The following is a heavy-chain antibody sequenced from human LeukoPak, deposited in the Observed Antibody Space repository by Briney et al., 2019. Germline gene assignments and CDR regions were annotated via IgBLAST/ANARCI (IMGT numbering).Heavy chain of an antibody. Sequence: GGSLRLSCAASGFTFSSYSLNWVRQAPGKWLEWVSSISSSSSYIYYADSVKGRFTISRDNAKNSLYLQMNSLRAEDTALYYCARYYDYDSRGYYYYFDYWGQGTLVTVSS. CDR1: GFTFSSYS. V-gene: IGHV3-21*01. J-gene: IGHJ4*02. CDR2: ISSSSSYI. D-gene: IGHD3-22*01. CDR3: ARYYDYDSRGYYYYFDY.